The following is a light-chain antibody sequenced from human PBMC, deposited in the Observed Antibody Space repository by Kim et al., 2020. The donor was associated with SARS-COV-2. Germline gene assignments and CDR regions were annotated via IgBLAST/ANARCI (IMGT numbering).Light chain of an antibody. J-gene: IGKJ1*01. CDR3: QQSYSMPT. Sequence: SASVGDRVTITCRASQNINIYLNWYQHKPGKAPDLRIYAGSSLLSGVPSRFSGSGSGTDFTLTIISLQPEDFATYYCQQSYSMPTFGQGTKVDIK. V-gene: IGKV1-39*01. CDR1: QNINIY. CDR2: AGS.